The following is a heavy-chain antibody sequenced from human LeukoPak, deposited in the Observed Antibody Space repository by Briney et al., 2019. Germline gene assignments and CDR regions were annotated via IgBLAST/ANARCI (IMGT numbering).Heavy chain of an antibody. J-gene: IGHJ6*02. CDR1: GGSISNYY. CDR3: ARVGGTNYYYYGMDV. D-gene: IGHD1-26*01. Sequence: SETLSLTCTVSGGSISNYYWSWIRQPPGKGLEWIGYIYYSGSTNYNPSLKSRVTVSVDTSKNQFSLKLSSVTAADTAVYYCARVGGTNYYYYGMDVWGQGTTVTVSS. V-gene: IGHV4-59*01. CDR2: IYYSGST.